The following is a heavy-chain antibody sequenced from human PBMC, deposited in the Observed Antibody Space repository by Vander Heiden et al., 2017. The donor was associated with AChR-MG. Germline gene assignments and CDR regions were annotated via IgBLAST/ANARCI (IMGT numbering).Heavy chain of an antibody. Sequence: EVQLVESGGGLVKPGRSLRLSCTASGFTFGDYAMSWFRQAPGKGLEWVGFIRSKAYGGTTEYAASVKGRFTISRDDSKSIAYLQMNSLKTEDTAVYYCTRRRIQLWFDAFDIWGQGTMVTVSS. CDR3: TRRRIQLWFDAFDI. CDR2: IRSKAYGGTT. D-gene: IGHD5-18*01. V-gene: IGHV3-49*05. J-gene: IGHJ3*02. CDR1: GFTFGDYA.